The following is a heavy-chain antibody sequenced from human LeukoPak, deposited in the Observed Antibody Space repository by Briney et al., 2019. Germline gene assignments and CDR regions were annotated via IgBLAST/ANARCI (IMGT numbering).Heavy chain of an antibody. Sequence: ASVKVSCKVSRYTLTELSMHWVRQAPGKGLEWMGGFDPEDGETIYAQKFQGRVTVTEDTSTDTAYMELSSLRSEDTAVYYCAPRSHYYDSSGYYYAFDYWGQGTLVTVSS. CDR2: FDPEDGET. CDR3: APRSHYYDSSGYYYAFDY. J-gene: IGHJ4*02. D-gene: IGHD3-22*01. CDR1: RYTLTELS. V-gene: IGHV1-24*01.